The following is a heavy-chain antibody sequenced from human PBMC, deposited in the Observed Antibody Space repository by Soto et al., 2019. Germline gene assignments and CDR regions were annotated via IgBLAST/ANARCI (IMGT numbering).Heavy chain of an antibody. J-gene: IGHJ3*02. V-gene: IGHV3-30*18. Sequence: QGQLVESGGGVVQPGRSLRLSCAASGFTFSNYGMHWVRQAPGKGLEWVAVISYDGSNKYYADSVKGRFTISRDNSKNTLYLQMNSLRVEDTSVYYCAKDLGSCSYLFDAFDIWGQGTMVTVSS. CDR1: GFTFSNYG. CDR3: AKDLGSCSYLFDAFDI. CDR2: ISYDGSNK. D-gene: IGHD1-26*01.